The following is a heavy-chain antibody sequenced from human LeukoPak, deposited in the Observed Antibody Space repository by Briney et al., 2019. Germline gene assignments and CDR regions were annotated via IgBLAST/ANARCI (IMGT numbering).Heavy chain of an antibody. Sequence: PGESLRLSCVASGFTFSSYAMSWVRGAPGKGLEWVSAISGSGGTTFYADSVKGRFTISRDNSKNTLYLQMNSLRAEDTAVYYCAKGRSGSPGRYFDYWGQGTLVTVSS. CDR1: GFTFSSYA. J-gene: IGHJ4*02. D-gene: IGHD1-26*01. CDR2: ISGSGGTT. CDR3: AKGRSGSPGRYFDY. V-gene: IGHV3-23*01.